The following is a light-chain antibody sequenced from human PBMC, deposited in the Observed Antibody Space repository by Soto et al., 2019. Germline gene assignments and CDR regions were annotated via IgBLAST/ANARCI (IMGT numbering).Light chain of an antibody. CDR3: HQRQRWPRT. CDR1: QNIYSN. J-gene: IGKJ1*01. V-gene: IGKV3D-15*01. CDR2: RAS. Sequence: IVMTQSPATLSVSPGERATLSCRASQNIYSNIAWYQQRPGQAPRLLIYRASNRAAGVPGRFSGSGSGTDFTLTITRLEPEDFAFYYCHQRQRWPRTFGQGTKVDI.